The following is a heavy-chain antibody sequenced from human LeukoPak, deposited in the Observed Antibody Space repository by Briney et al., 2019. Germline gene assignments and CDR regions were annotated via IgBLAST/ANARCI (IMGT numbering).Heavy chain of an antibody. D-gene: IGHD2-15*01. Sequence: GGSLRLSCAASGFTFRDYYMTWMRQAPGKGLEWLSYISSSGDTIYYADSVKGRFTISRDNSKNTLYLQMNSLRAEDTAVYYCASLWGYCSGGSCYPFDYWGQGTLVTVSS. CDR3: ASLWGYCSGGSCYPFDY. CDR1: GFTFRDYY. CDR2: ISSSGDTI. J-gene: IGHJ4*02. V-gene: IGHV3-11*04.